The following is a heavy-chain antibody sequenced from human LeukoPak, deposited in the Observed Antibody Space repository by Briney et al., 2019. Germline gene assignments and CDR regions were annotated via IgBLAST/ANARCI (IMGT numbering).Heavy chain of an antibody. J-gene: IGHJ4*02. CDR3: AKEVVVPAAEDFLSDY. CDR1: GFTFSSYA. CDR2: ISGSGGST. V-gene: IGHV3-23*01. D-gene: IGHD2-2*01. Sequence: GGSLRLSCAASGFTFSSYAMSWVRQAPGKGLEWVSAISGSGGSTYYADSVKGRFTISRDNSKNALYLQMNSLRAEDTAVYYCAKEVVVPAAEDFLSDYWGQGTLVTVSS.